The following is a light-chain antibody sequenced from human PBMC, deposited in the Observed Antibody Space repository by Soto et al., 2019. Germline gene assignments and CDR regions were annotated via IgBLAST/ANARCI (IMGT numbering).Light chain of an antibody. V-gene: IGKV3-11*01. CDR2: DAS. Sequence: ELVLTQSPATPSLSPGERATLSCKASQSVSSYLAWYQQKPGQAPRLLIYDASNRATGIPARFSGSGSGTDFTLTISSLEPEDFAVYYCHQYNTWPLTFGGGTKVDIK. J-gene: IGKJ4*01. CDR3: HQYNTWPLT. CDR1: QSVSSY.